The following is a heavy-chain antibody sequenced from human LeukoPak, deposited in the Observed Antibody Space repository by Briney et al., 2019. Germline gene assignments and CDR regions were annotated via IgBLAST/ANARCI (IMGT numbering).Heavy chain of an antibody. CDR3: ARFDAGHDY. CDR1: GFTFTSDW. J-gene: IGHJ4*02. V-gene: IGHV3-7*03. Sequence: TGGSLRLSCAASGFTFTSDWMSWVRQAPGKGLEWVANIKQDGSEKYYVDSVKGRFTISRDNAKNSLYLQMNGLRAEDTALYYCARFDAGHDYWGQASLVTVSS. CDR2: IKQDGSEK. D-gene: IGHD6-13*01.